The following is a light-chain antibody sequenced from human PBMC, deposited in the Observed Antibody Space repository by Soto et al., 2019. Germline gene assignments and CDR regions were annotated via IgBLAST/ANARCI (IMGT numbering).Light chain of an antibody. CDR3: QRYDSAPFP. CDR2: AAS. J-gene: IGKJ3*01. V-gene: IGKV1-27*01. CDR1: QGISDF. Sequence: DIQMTQSPSSLSASVGDRVIITCRASQGISDFLAWYQQEPGKVPKLLIYAASTLQSGVPSRFSGSVSGTDFTLTISSLQPEDVASYYCQRYDSAPFPFGPGTKVDIK.